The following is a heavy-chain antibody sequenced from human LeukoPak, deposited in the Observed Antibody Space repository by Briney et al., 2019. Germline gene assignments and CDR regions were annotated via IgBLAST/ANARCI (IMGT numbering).Heavy chain of an antibody. D-gene: IGHD5-24*01. V-gene: IGHV3-43D*03. Sequence: GGSLRLSCAASGFTFSSYWMHWVRQAPGKGLEWVSLISWDGGSTYYADSVKGRFTISRDNSKNSLYLQMNSLRAEDTALYYCAKDIHGMATPDGYFDLWGRGTLVTVSS. CDR3: AKDIHGMATPDGYFDL. CDR1: GFTFSSYW. J-gene: IGHJ2*01. CDR2: ISWDGGST.